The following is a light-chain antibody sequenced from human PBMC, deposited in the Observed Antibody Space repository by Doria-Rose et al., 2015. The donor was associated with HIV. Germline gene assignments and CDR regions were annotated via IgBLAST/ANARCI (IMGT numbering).Light chain of an antibody. CDR1: QSISSW. J-gene: IGKJ1*01. CDR2: KAS. Sequence: DILMTQSPSTLSASVGDGVTITCRASQSISSWLAWYQQKPGKAPNLLIYKASTLESGVPSRFSGSGSGTEFTLTITSLQPDDFATYYCQQYDTYPWTFGQGTKVEIK. CDR3: QQYDTYPWT. V-gene: IGKV1-5*03.